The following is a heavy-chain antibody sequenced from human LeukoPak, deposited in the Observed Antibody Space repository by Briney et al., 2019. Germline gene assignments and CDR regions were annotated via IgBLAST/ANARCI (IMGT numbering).Heavy chain of an antibody. J-gene: IGHJ4*02. D-gene: IGHD3-22*01. CDR1: GFTFSRYA. CDR3: ARLGDSSGYYDY. CDR2: IKQDGSEK. Sequence: GGSLRLSCAASGFTFSRYAMHWVRQAPGKGLEWVANIKQDGSEKYYVDSVKGRFTISRDNAKNSLYLQMNSLRAEDTAVYYCARLGDSSGYYDYWGQGTLVTVSS. V-gene: IGHV3-7*04.